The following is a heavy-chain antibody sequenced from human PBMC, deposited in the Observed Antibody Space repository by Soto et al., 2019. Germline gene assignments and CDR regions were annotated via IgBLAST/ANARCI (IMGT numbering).Heavy chain of an antibody. J-gene: IGHJ4*02. CDR1: GFTFSTFG. Sequence: GGSLRLSCAASGFTFSTFGMNWVRQAPGKGLEWVSVISDSGGTTFHADSVKGRFTISRDNSKNTLYLQMNSLRPEDTAVYYCAKAARTTTLYHFDFWGQGTLVTVSS. V-gene: IGHV3-23*01. D-gene: IGHD1-1*01. CDR2: ISDSGGTT. CDR3: AKAARTTTLYHFDF.